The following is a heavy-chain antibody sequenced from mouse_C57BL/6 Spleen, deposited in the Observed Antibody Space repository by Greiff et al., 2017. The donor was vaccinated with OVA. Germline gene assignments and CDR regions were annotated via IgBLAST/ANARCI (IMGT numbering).Heavy chain of an antibody. D-gene: IGHD2-3*01. CDR1: GYTFTSYW. V-gene: IGHV1-55*01. Sequence: QVQLQQPGAELVKPGASVKMSCKASGYTFTSYWITWVKQRPGQGLEWIGDIYPGSGSTNYNAKFKSKATLTVDTSSSTAYMQLSSLTSEDSAGYDCARNPFYSYRMNYWGQGTSVTVSS. J-gene: IGHJ4*01. CDR2: IYPGSGST. CDR3: ARNPFYSYRMNY.